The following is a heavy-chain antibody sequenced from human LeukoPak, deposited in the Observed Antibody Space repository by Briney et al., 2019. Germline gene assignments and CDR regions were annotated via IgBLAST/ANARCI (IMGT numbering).Heavy chain of an antibody. Sequence: GGSLRLSCAASGFTFSSYGMSWVRQAPGKGLEWVSAISGSGGSTYYADSVKGRFTISRDNSHNTLYLQLNSLHSEDTAVYYCAKDLGLQVGASPFDYWGQGTLVTVSS. J-gene: IGHJ4*02. CDR2: ISGSGGST. CDR1: GFTFSSYG. D-gene: IGHD1-26*01. CDR3: AKDLGLQVGASPFDY. V-gene: IGHV3-23*01.